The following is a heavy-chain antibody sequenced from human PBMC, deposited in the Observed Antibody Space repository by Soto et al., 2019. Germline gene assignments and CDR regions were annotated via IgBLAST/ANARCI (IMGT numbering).Heavy chain of an antibody. Sequence: SETLSLTCAVHGGSFSGYSWSWIRQPPGKGLEWIGYIYHSGSTYYNPSLKSRVTISVDTSKNQFSLKLSSVTAADTAVYYCARARGLLLWFGELHGFDYWGQGTLVTVSS. CDR1: GGSFSGYS. J-gene: IGHJ4*02. CDR3: ARARGLLLWFGELHGFDY. D-gene: IGHD3-10*01. CDR2: IYHSGST. V-gene: IGHV4-34*01.